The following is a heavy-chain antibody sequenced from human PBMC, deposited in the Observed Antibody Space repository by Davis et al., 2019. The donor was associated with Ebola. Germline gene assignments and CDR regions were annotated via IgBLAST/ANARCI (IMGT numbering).Heavy chain of an antibody. J-gene: IGHJ4*02. CDR1: GFTSGIPW. CDR3: TTGLGRARDY. V-gene: IGHV3-15*01. Sequence: PGGSLRPSCPASGFTSGIPWMRWVRQAPGKGLEWVGRIKSKTDGGTTDYAAPVKGRFTISRDDSKNTLYLQMKSVKTEDTAVYYCTTGLGRARDYWGQGTLVTVSS. CDR2: IKSKTDGGTT. D-gene: IGHD7-27*01.